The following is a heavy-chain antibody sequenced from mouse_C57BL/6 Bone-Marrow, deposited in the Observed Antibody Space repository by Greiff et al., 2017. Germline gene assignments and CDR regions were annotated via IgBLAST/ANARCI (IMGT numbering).Heavy chain of an antibody. V-gene: IGHV1-61*01. D-gene: IGHD2-5*01. J-gene: IGHJ3*01. CDR2: IYPSDSET. CDR3: AYYSSSFAY. Sequence: VQLQQPGAELVRPGSSVKLSCKASGYTFTSYWMDWVKQRPGQGLEWIGNIYPSDSETHYTQKFKDKATVTVDTSSSTAYMQLSSLTSEDSAVXYCAYYSSSFAYWGQGTLVTVSA. CDR1: GYTFTSYW.